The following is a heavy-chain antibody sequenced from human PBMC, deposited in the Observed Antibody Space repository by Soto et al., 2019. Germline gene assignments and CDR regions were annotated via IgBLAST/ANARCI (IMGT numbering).Heavy chain of an antibody. CDR1: GGSISSSYW. CDR3: ARSYMVWGVANWCDP. J-gene: IGHJ5*02. CDR2: IYHSGST. V-gene: IGHV4-4*02. D-gene: IGHD3-10*01. Sequence: QVQLQESGPGLVKPSGTLSLTCAVSGGSISSSYWCCWVRQPPGEGLELIGEIYHSGSTNYTTSLKSRITISVVKSKNQFALKLSSVTAADTAVYYCARSYMVWGVANWCDPWGQGTLVTVSA.